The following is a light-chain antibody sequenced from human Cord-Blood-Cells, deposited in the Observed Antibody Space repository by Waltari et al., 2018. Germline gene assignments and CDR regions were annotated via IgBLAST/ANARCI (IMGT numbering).Light chain of an antibody. CDR1: SGHSSYA. V-gene: IGLV4-69*01. CDR2: HHSDGSH. CDR3: QCWGTGIHV. J-gene: IGLJ3*02. Sequence: QLVLTQSPSASASLGASVKLTCTLSSGHSSYAIAWPQQQPEKGPRYLLKHHSDGSHSKGDGIPDRFSGSSSGAGRYLTISGLQSEEEADYYCQCWGTGIHVFGGGTKLTVL.